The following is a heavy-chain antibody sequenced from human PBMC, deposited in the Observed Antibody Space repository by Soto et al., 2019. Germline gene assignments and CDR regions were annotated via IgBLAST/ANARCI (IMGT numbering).Heavy chain of an antibody. J-gene: IGHJ6*02. CDR2: ISYDGSNK. CDR3: ARERGNIVVVPAAKGGMDV. D-gene: IGHD2-2*01. Sequence: GGSLRLSCAASGFTFSSYAMHWVRQAPGKGLEWVAVISYDGSNKYYADSVKGRFTISRDNSKNTLYLQMNSLRAEDTAVYYCARERGNIVVVPAAKGGMDVWGQGTTVTSP. V-gene: IGHV3-30-3*01. CDR1: GFTFSSYA.